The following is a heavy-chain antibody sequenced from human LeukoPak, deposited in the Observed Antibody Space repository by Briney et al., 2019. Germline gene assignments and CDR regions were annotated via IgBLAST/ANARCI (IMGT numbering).Heavy chain of an antibody. J-gene: IGHJ4*02. V-gene: IGHV3-23*01. CDR1: GGSISSSSYY. CDR3: AKDTTFHFDY. CDR2: ISGFGGST. Sequence: ETLSLTCTVSGGSISSSSYYWGWVRQAPGKGLEWVSTISGFGGSTYYADSVRGRFTISRDNSKNTVFLQMNSLGAEDTAVYYCAKDTTFHFDYWGQGTLATVSS. D-gene: IGHD1-1*01.